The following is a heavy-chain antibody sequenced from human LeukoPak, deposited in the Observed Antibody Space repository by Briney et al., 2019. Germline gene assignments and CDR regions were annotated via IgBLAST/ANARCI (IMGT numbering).Heavy chain of an antibody. CDR2: ISSRSITI. Sequence: PGGSLSLSCAASGFTFSSYELYWVRQAPGKGLEWISYISSRSITIKYADSVRGRFTISRDDARESLYLQMNTLRAEDTAIYYCGASRQYVGAFDIWGQGTLVTVSS. CDR1: GFTFSSYE. D-gene: IGHD3-16*01. J-gene: IGHJ3*02. CDR3: GASRQYVGAFDI. V-gene: IGHV3-48*03.